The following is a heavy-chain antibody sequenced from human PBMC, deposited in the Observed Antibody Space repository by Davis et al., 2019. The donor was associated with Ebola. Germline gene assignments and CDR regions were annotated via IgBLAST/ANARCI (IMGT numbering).Heavy chain of an antibody. Sequence: SVKVSCKTSGGSFSSHPISWVRQAPRQGLEWMGGIIPIFDTPHYAQKFQGRITITADASTSTAYMEWSSLRSEDTATYFCARDFDGGNYYFDYWGPGTPVTVS. CDR2: IIPIFDTP. J-gene: IGHJ4*02. CDR3: ARDFDGGNYYFDY. V-gene: IGHV1-69*13. D-gene: IGHD3-9*01. CDR1: GGSFSSHP.